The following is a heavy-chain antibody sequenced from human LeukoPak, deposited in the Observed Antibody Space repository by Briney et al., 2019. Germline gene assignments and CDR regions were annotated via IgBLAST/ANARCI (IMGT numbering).Heavy chain of an antibody. Sequence: PSETLSLTCTVSGGAISSSDYFWGWIRQTPGKGLEWIGSIHNRGSTYYNPSLKSRFTLSVDTSKNQFSLKVNSLTAADTAVYYCATDRGPYASGSYSFDYWGPGTLVTVSS. CDR3: ATDRGPYASGSYSFDY. V-gene: IGHV4-39*07. D-gene: IGHD3-10*01. CDR2: IHNRGST. J-gene: IGHJ4*02. CDR1: GGAISSSDYF.